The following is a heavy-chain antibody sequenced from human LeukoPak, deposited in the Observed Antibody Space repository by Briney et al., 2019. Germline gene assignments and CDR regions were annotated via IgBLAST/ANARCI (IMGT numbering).Heavy chain of an antibody. CDR3: AKAFGYPGAFDI. Sequence: GGSLRLSCAASGFTFSSYAMSWVRQAPGKGLEWVSGISGSGGSTYYADSVKGRFTISRDNSKNTLYLQMNSLTAEDTAVYYCAKAFGYPGAFDIWGQGTMVTVSS. CDR2: ISGSGGST. V-gene: IGHV3-23*01. CDR1: GFTFSSYA. J-gene: IGHJ3*02. D-gene: IGHD3-16*01.